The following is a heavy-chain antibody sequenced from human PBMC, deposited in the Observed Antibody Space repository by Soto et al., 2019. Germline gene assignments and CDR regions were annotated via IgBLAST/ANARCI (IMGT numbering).Heavy chain of an antibody. D-gene: IGHD1-26*01. J-gene: IGHJ6*02. CDR2: VSDSGST. Sequence: QVQLQESGPGLVKPSETLSLMCTVSGGSITNYYWSWIRQSPAKGLEWIGYVSDSGSTKYNPSLKSRVTISVDTSKNQFSLKRTSLTAADTAVYYCARERVGHSAMDVWGQGTTFTVSS. CDR1: GGSITNYY. CDR3: ARERVGHSAMDV. V-gene: IGHV4-59*12.